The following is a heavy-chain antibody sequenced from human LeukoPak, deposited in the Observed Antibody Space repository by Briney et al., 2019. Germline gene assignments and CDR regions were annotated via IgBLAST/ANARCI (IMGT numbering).Heavy chain of an antibody. V-gene: IGHV4-59*01. CDR3: ARDLRSGYGSGSEYYYYYYMDV. CDR1: GGSISSYY. D-gene: IGHD3-10*01. Sequence: SETLSLTCTVSGGSISSYYWSWIRQPPGKGLEWIGYIYYSGSTNYNPSLKSRVTISVDTSKNQFSLKLSSVTAADTAVYYCARDLRSGYGSGSEYYYYYYMDVWGQGTMVTVSS. J-gene: IGHJ6*03. CDR2: IYYSGST.